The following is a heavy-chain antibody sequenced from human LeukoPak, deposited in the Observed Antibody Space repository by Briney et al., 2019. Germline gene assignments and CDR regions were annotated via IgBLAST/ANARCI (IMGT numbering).Heavy chain of an antibody. CDR3: ARHGSSYGDYDY. CDR2: IYYSGST. CDR1: GGSISSSSYY. J-gene: IGHJ4*02. D-gene: IGHD4-17*01. V-gene: IGHV4-39*01. Sequence: PSETLSLTCTVSGGSISSSSYYWGWIRQPPGKGLEWIGSIYYSGSTYYNPSLKSRVTISVDTSKNQFSLKLSSVTAADTAVYYCARHGSSYGDYDYWGQGTLVTVSS.